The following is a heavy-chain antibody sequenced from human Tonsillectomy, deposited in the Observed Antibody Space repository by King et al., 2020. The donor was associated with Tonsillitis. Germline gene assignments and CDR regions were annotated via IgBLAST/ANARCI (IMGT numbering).Heavy chain of an antibody. J-gene: IGHJ4*02. CDR2: IYYSGST. CDR1: VGSISSYY. Sequence: VQLQESGPGLVKPSETLSLTCTVSVGSISSYYWSWIRQPPGKGLEWIGYIYYSGSTNYNPSLKSRVTISVETSKNQFSLKLSSVTAADTAVYYCARGGLYYFDYWGQGTLVTVSS. CDR3: ARGGLYYFDY. V-gene: IGHV4-59*01.